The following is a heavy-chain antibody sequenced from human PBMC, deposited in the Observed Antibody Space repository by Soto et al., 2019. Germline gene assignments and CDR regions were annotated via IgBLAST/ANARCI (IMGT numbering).Heavy chain of an antibody. J-gene: IGHJ4*02. CDR2: INHSGST. CDR1: GGSFSGYY. CDR3: ARVYCSGGSCYQYVGFDY. D-gene: IGHD2-15*01. Sequence: QVQLQQWGAGLLKPSETLSLTCAVYGGSFSGYYWCWIRQPPGKGLEWIGEINHSGSTNYNPSLTSGITISVDTSKNQFSLKRSSVTAADTAVYYCARVYCSGGSCYQYVGFDYWGQGTLVTVSS. V-gene: IGHV4-34*01.